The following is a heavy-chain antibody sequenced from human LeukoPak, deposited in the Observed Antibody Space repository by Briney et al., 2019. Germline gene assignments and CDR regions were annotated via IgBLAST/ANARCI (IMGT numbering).Heavy chain of an antibody. Sequence: GGSLRLSCAASGFTFDDYAMHWVRQAPGKGLEWVSLISWDGGSTYYADSVKGRFTISRDNSKDSLYLQMNSLRAEDTALYYCAKDTLPIAAAGNYYFDYWGQGTLVTVSS. V-gene: IGHV3-43D*03. CDR2: ISWDGGST. D-gene: IGHD6-13*01. J-gene: IGHJ4*02. CDR1: GFTFDDYA. CDR3: AKDTLPIAAAGNYYFDY.